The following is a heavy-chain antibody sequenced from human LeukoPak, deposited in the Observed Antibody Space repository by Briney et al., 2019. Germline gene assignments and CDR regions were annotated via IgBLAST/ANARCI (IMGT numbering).Heavy chain of an antibody. Sequence: GGSLRLSCAASGITFRSYAMSWVRQAPGKGLEWVSAISGSGGSTYYADSVKGRFTISRDNSKNTLYLQMNSLRAEDTAVYYCGGRDYDSSGYYDFDYWGQGTLVTVSS. V-gene: IGHV3-23*01. J-gene: IGHJ4*02. CDR2: ISGSGGST. CDR3: GGRDYDSSGYYDFDY. D-gene: IGHD3-22*01. CDR1: GITFRSYA.